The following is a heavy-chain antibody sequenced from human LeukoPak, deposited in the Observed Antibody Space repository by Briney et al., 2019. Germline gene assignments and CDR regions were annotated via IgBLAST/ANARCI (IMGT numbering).Heavy chain of an antibody. Sequence: GGSLRLSCAASGFTFSSYNMNWVRQAPGKGLEWVAVTSYDGSNKYFVDSVKGRFTISRDNSKNTLYLQMNSLRAEDTAVYYCAKGGTTVTTVNTFDIWGQGTMVTVSS. CDR2: TSYDGSNK. CDR1: GFTFSSYN. V-gene: IGHV3-30*18. CDR3: AKGGTTVTTVNTFDI. J-gene: IGHJ3*02. D-gene: IGHD4-17*01.